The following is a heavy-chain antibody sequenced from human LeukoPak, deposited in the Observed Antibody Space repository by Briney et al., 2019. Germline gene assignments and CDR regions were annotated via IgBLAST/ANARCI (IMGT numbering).Heavy chain of an antibody. CDR1: GFTFSDFY. CDR2: ISSSGSSI. V-gene: IGHV3-11*01. D-gene: IGHD3-3*01. CDR3: AKGDFWSGYYFDY. Sequence: GGSLRLSCAASGFTFSDFYMSWIRQAPGKGLEWVSYISSSGSSIYYADSVKGRFTIFRDNAKNSLYLQMNSLRAEDMALYYCAKGDFWSGYYFDYWGQGTLVTVSS. J-gene: IGHJ4*02.